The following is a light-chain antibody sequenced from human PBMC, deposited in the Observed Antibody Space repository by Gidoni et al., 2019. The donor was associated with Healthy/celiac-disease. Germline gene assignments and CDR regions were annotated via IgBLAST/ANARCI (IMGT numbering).Light chain of an antibody. V-gene: IGLV2-14*03. Sequence: QSALTQPASVSGSPGQSITISCTGTSSDVGGYNYVSWYQQHPGKAPKLMIYDVSNRPSGVSNRFSGSKSGNTASLTISGLQAEDEADYYGSSYTSSSTRVVFGGGTKLTVL. CDR1: SSDVGGYNY. J-gene: IGLJ2*01. CDR3: SSYTSSSTRVV. CDR2: DVS.